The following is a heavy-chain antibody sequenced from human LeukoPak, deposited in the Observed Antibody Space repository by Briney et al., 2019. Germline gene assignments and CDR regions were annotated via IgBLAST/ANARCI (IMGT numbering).Heavy chain of an antibody. V-gene: IGHV4-38-2*02. D-gene: IGHD3-22*01. CDR1: GYSISSGYY. CDR2: IYHSGST. Sequence: SETLSLTCTVSGYSISSGYYWGWTRQPPGKGLEWIGSIYHSGSTYYNPSLKSRVTISVDTSKNQFSLKLSSVTAADTAVYYCARDSVLITMIVVGFDYWGQGTLVTVSS. CDR3: ARDSVLITMIVVGFDY. J-gene: IGHJ4*02.